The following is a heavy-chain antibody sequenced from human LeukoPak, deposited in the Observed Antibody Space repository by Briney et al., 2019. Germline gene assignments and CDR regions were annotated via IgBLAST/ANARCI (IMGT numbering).Heavy chain of an antibody. CDR2: ISAYNGNT. V-gene: IGHV1-18*01. CDR3: AVSEDIVVVPAAIASFDP. D-gene: IGHD2-2*01. CDR1: GYTFTSYG. J-gene: IGHJ5*02. Sequence: EASVKVSCKASGYTFTSYGISWVRQAPGQGLEWMGWISAYNGNTNYALKLQGRVTMTTDTSTSTAYMELRSLRSDDTAVYYCAVSEDIVVVPAAIASFDPWGQGTLVTVSS.